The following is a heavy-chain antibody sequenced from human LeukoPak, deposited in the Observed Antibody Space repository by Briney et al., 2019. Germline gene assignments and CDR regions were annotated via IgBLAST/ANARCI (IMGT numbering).Heavy chain of an antibody. V-gene: IGHV3-7*03. J-gene: IGHJ4*02. CDR2: IKQDGSKK. CDR1: GFPFSSYW. CDR3: AKATGSY. D-gene: IGHD1-26*01. Sequence: GGSLRLSCVASGFPFSSYWMTWVRQAPGKGLEWVANIKQDGSKKSYVDSVKGRFTISRDNAKNSLYLQMNSLRAEDTAVYYCAKATGSYWGQGTLVTVSS.